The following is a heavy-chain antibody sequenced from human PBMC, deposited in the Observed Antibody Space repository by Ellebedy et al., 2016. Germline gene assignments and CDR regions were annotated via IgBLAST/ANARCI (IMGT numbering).Heavy chain of an antibody. Sequence: SETLSLXXAVYGGTFSGYYWSWIRQPPGKGLEWIGEINHSGSTNYNPSLKSRVTISVDTSKNQFSLKLSSVTAADTAVYYCARTRRDKIIPYYYYGMDVWGQGTTVTVSS. J-gene: IGHJ6*02. V-gene: IGHV4-34*01. CDR1: GGTFSGYY. CDR3: ARTRRDKIIPYYYYGMDV. D-gene: IGHD2-15*01. CDR2: INHSGST.